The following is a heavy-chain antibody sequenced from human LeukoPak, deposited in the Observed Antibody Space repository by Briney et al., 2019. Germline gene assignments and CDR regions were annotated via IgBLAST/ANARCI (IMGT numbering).Heavy chain of an antibody. CDR3: VRGIVVVAQLGYYFYYMDV. CDR1: GDSISSSRHY. D-gene: IGHD2-15*01. V-gene: IGHV4-61*02. Sequence: SETLSLTCTVSGDSISSSRHYWSWIRQPAGKGLEWIGRIYPSGNTNYNPSLKSRVTISADTSKNQFSLKLSSVTAADTAVYYCVRGIVVVAQLGYYFYYMDVWGKGTTVTISS. J-gene: IGHJ6*03. CDR2: IYPSGNT.